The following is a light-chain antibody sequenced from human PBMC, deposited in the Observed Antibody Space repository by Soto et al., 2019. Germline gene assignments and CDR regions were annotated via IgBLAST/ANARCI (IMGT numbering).Light chain of an antibody. V-gene: IGKV1-39*01. Sequence: DIQMTQSPSSLSASVGDRVAITCRASESISSYLNWFQQKPGKAPKLLIYGASSLQSGVPSRFTGSGSGTDFTLTITSLQPEDFATYYCQQSDSTPVTFGQGTKVEIK. CDR1: ESISSY. CDR3: QQSDSTPVT. CDR2: GAS. J-gene: IGKJ1*01.